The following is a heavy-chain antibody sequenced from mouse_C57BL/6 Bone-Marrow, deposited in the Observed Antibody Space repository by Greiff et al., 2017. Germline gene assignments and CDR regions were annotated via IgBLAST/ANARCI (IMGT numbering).Heavy chain of an antibody. CDR3: ARSGPLGRSFDY. Sequence: QVQLQQSGAELVKPGASVKMSCKASGYTFTSYWITWVKQRPGQGLEWIGDIYPTSGRTNYNEKFKSKAILTVDTSSNTAYMQLSILTSEDSAVFDGARSGPLGRSFDYWGQGTTLTVSS. V-gene: IGHV1-55*01. J-gene: IGHJ2*01. CDR1: GYTFTSYW. CDR2: IYPTSGRT. D-gene: IGHD4-1*01.